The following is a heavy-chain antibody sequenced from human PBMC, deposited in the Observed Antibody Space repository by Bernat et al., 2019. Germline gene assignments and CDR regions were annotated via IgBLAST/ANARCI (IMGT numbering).Heavy chain of an antibody. Sequence: EVQLLESGGGSVQPGGSLRLSCAASGFTLSSYAMSWVRQAPGKGLEWVSAISGSGATTYYADSVKGRFAISRDNSKNTLDLQMNSLRAEDMAVYYCAKGIGDSTSWYGGHYWGQGTLVTVSS. CDR3: AKGIGDSTSWYGGHY. V-gene: IGHV3-23*01. D-gene: IGHD6-13*01. CDR2: ISGSGATT. J-gene: IGHJ4*02. CDR1: GFTLSSYA.